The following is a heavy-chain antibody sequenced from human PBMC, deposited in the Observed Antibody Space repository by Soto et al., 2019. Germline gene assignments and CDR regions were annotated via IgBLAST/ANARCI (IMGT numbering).Heavy chain of an antibody. CDR1: CGSISSGDYY. J-gene: IGHJ4*02. CDR3: ATIKLGSNRLDY. V-gene: IGHV4-30-4*01. Sequence: SETLSLTCTVSCGSISSGDYYWSWIHQPPGKGLEWIGYIYYSGSTYYNPSLKSRVTISADTSKNHFSLKLSSVTAADTAVYYCATIKLGSNRLDYWGQGTLVTVSS. CDR2: IYYSGST. D-gene: IGHD3-10*01.